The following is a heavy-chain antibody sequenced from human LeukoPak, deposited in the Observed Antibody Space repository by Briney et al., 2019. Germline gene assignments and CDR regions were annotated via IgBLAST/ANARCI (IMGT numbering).Heavy chain of an antibody. Sequence: PSQTLSLTCTVSGGSISSGGYYWSWIRQHPGKGLEWIGYIYYSGSTYYNPSLKSRVTISVDTSKNQFSLKLSSVTAADTAVYYCARTPDIAARGFDYWGQGTLVTLSS. V-gene: IGHV4-31*03. D-gene: IGHD6-6*01. J-gene: IGHJ4*02. CDR2: IYYSGST. CDR1: GGSISSGGYY. CDR3: ARTPDIAARGFDY.